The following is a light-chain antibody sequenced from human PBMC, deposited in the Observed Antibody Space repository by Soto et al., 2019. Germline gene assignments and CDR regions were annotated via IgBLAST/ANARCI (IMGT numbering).Light chain of an antibody. CDR1: QSISRW. V-gene: IGKV1-5*01. CDR2: DAS. J-gene: IGKJ1*01. Sequence: DIQMTQSPSTLSASVGSRITIPCRASQSISRWLAWHQQKPGKAPRLLIYDASNLQRGVPSRFSGSGSGTEFTLTITSLQSEDFATYYCQQYNDYSGMFGQGTKVDIK. CDR3: QQYNDYSGM.